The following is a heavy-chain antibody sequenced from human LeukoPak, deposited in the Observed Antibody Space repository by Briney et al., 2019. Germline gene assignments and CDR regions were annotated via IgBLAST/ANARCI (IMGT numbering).Heavy chain of an antibody. CDR1: GGSISRYY. Sequence: SETLSVTCTVPGGSISRYYWSWIRQPPGKGLEWIGYIYYSGTTNYNLSLKSRVTISEDTSKNQFSLKVSSVTVADTAVYYYARLRGSASYFFDFWGQGTPVTVSS. CDR3: ARLRGSASYFFDF. D-gene: IGHD3-10*01. V-gene: IGHV4-59*08. CDR2: IYYSGTT. J-gene: IGHJ4*02.